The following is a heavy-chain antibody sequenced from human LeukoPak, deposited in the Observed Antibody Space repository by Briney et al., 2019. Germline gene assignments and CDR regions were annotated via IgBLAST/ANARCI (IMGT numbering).Heavy chain of an antibody. CDR1: GGSISSNYYY. J-gene: IGHJ5*02. Sequence: SETLSLTCTVSGGSISSNYYYWGWIRQPPGKGLEWIASVYYSGSTYYNPSLKSRVTISVDTSKNQFSLKLSSVTAADTAVYYCARALGVVVPAANGLWFDPWGQGTLVTVSS. D-gene: IGHD2-2*01. V-gene: IGHV4-39*07. CDR2: VYYSGST. CDR3: ARALGVVVPAANGLWFDP.